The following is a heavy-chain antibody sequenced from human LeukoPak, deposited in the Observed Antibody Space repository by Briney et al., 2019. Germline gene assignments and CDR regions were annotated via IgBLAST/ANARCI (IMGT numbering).Heavy chain of an antibody. V-gene: IGHV3-21*01. CDR1: GFTFSSYS. CDR2: ISSSSSYI. D-gene: IGHD3-22*01. CDR3: ARDLEESMYYYDNPHAFDI. Sequence: GGSLRLSCAASGFTFSSYSMNWVRQAPGKGLEWVSSISSSSSYIYYADSVKGRFTISRDNAKNSLYLQMNSLRAEDTAVYYCARDLEESMYYYDNPHAFDIWGQGTMVTVSS. J-gene: IGHJ3*02.